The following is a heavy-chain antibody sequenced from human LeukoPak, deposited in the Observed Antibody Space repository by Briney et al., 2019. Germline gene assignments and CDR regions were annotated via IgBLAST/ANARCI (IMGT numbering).Heavy chain of an antibody. CDR3: ARTTARNFDY. D-gene: IGHD4-17*01. V-gene: IGHV3-11*01. Sequence: GGSLRLSCATSGFIFRDYYMIWIRQAPGKGLECISYISPVSTTIYYADSVKGRFTISRDNAKNSLYLQMNSLRAEDTAVYYCARTTARNFDYWGQGTLVTVSS. CDR1: GFIFRDYY. J-gene: IGHJ4*02. CDR2: ISPVSTTI.